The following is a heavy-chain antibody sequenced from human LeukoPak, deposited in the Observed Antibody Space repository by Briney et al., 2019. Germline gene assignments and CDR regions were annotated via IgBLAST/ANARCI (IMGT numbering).Heavy chain of an antibody. D-gene: IGHD3-10*01. CDR2: INHSGST. CDR3: ARDHRAAMVRGVISWFDP. J-gene: IGHJ5*02. CDR1: GGSFSGYY. Sequence: SSETLSLTCAVYGGSFSGYYWSWIRQPPGKGLEWIGKINHSGSTNYNPSLKSRVTISVDTSKNQFSLKLSSVTAADTAVYYCARDHRAAMVRGVISWFDPWGQGTLVTVSS. V-gene: IGHV4-34*01.